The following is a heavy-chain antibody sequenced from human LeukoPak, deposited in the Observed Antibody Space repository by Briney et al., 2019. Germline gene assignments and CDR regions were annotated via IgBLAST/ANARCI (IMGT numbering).Heavy chain of an antibody. D-gene: IGHD3-10*01. CDR1: GFTLSTYA. CDR2: ISGSGGST. Sequence: GGSLRLSCAASGFTLSTYAMSWVRQAPGKGLEWVSAISGSGGSTYYADSVKGRFTISRDNSKNTLYLQMNSLRAEDTAVYYCAKALWFGDPPPLFDYWGQGTLVTVSS. J-gene: IGHJ4*02. CDR3: AKALWFGDPPPLFDY. V-gene: IGHV3-23*01.